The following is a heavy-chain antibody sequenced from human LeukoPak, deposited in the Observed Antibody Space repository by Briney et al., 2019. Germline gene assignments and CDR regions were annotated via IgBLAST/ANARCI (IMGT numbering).Heavy chain of an antibody. CDR1: GGSFSGYY. D-gene: IGHD3-10*01. V-gene: IGHV4-34*01. CDR3: ARSLFQPKAVPYGMDV. Sequence: SETLSLTCAVYGGSFSGYYWSWVRQPPGKGLEWIGEINHSGSTNYNPSLKSRVTISVDTPKNQFSLKLSSVTAADTAVYYCARSLFQPKAVPYGMDVWGQGTTVTVSS. J-gene: IGHJ6*02. CDR2: INHSGST.